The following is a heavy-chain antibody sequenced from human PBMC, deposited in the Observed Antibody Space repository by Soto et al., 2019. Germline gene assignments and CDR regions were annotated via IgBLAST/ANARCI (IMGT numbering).Heavy chain of an antibody. V-gene: IGHV5-51*01. CDR2: IFPSDSNA. J-gene: IGHJ4*02. CDR1: VDSFSTYS. D-gene: IGHD2-2*01. Sequence: GESLKISCKGSVDSFSTYSIGWVRQVPGKGLEWIGNIFPSDSNAGYSPSFQGQVTISVDKSISTTYLQWSSLKASDTAIYYCATWRSSHWFDYWGQGTLVTVSS. CDR3: ATWRSSHWFDY.